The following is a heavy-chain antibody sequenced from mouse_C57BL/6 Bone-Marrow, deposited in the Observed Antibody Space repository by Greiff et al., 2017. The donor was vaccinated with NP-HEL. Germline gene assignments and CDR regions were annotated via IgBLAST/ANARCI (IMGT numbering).Heavy chain of an antibody. Sequence: EVKLQESGPGLVKPSQSLSLTCSVTGYSITSGYYWNWIRQFPGNKLEWMGYISYDGSNNYNPSLKNRISITRDTSKNQFFLKLNSVTTEDTATYYCARRSTMVTTRFAYWGQGTLVTVSA. CDR1: GYSITSGYY. V-gene: IGHV3-6*01. CDR3: ARRSTMVTTRFAY. J-gene: IGHJ3*01. CDR2: ISYDGSN. D-gene: IGHD2-2*01.